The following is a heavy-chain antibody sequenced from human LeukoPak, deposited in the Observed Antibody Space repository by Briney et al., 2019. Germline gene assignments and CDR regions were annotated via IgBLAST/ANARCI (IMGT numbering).Heavy chain of an antibody. V-gene: IGHV3-7*01. J-gene: IGHJ2*01. CDR2: IAQDGSEK. CDR3: ARDNWAPRGYFDL. D-gene: IGHD3-16*01. Sequence: GGSLRLSCAASGFSFSSYWMSWVRQAPGKGLEWVANIAQDGSEKYYVDSVKGRFTISRDNAKNSLFLQMNSLRAEDTAVYYCARDNWAPRGYFDLWGRGTLVTVSS. CDR1: GFSFSSYW.